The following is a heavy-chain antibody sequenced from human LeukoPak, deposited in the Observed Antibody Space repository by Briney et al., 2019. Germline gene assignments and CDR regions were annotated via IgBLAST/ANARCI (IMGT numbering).Heavy chain of an antibody. CDR2: ISSSGNTI. J-gene: IGHJ6*02. V-gene: IGHV3-48*03. CDR3: AKGIAVAGTWYYYGMDV. CDR1: GFTFSSYE. D-gene: IGHD6-19*01. Sequence: PGGSLRLSCAASGFTFSSYEMTWVRQAPGKGLEWVSYISSSGNTIYYADPVKGRFTISRDNAKNSLYLQMNSLRAEDTAVYYCAKGIAVAGTWYYYGMDVWGQGTTVTVSS.